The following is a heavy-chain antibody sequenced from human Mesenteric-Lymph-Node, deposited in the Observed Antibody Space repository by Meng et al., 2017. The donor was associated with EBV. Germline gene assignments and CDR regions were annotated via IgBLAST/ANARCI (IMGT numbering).Heavy chain of an antibody. V-gene: IGHV4-59*01. Sequence: QVQLQESGPGLVKPSETLSLTCSVFGGYINGYYWTWIRQSPGKKLEWIGFIYPTGSTNYNPSLRSRVTISADTSKNQFSLKLSSVTSADTAIYYCATVGAVAGTAYWGQGTLVTVSS. D-gene: IGHD6-19*01. CDR2: IYPTGST. J-gene: IGHJ4*02. CDR1: GGYINGYY. CDR3: ATVGAVAGTAY.